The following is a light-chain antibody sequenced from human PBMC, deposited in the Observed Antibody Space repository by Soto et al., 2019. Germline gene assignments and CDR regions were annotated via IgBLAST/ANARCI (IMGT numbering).Light chain of an antibody. Sequence: VLTQPPSASGTPGQRVTISCSGSGSSIGTNTVNWYRQLPGTTPKLLIYGDNQRPSGVPDRFSGSKSGTSASLAISGLQSEDEAEYYCAAWDGSLNNVLFGGGTKLTVL. CDR2: GDN. CDR3: AAWDGSLNNVL. V-gene: IGLV1-44*01. J-gene: IGLJ2*01. CDR1: GSSIGTNT.